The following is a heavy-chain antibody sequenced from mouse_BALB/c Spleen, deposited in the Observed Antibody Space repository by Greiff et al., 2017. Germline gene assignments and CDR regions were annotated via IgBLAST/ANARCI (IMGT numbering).Heavy chain of an antibody. D-gene: IGHD1-1*01. Sequence: EVQGVESGGGLVKPGGSLKLSCAASGFTFSDYYMYWVRQTPEKRLEWVATISDGGSYTYYPDSVKGRFTISRDNAKNNLYLQMSSLKSEDTAMYYCARDRYYGSRGYYAMDYWGQGTSVTVSS. CDR3: ARDRYYGSRGYYAMDY. J-gene: IGHJ4*01. CDR2: ISDGGSYT. CDR1: GFTFSDYY. V-gene: IGHV5-4*02.